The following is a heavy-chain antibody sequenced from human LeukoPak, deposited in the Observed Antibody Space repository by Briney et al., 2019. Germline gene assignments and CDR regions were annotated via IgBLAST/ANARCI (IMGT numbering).Heavy chain of an antibody. CDR1: GFTFSSYA. CDR2: ISIDGGRT. CDR3: ARKGIGSSRYQNMDV. D-gene: IGHD6-25*01. Sequence: PGRSLRLSCAASGFTFSSYAMSWVRQALGKGPEWVSTISIDGGRTYYADSVKGRFTVSRDTSKNTLYLQMNSLRAEDTAVYYCARKGIGSSRYQNMDVWGKGTTVTVSS. V-gene: IGHV3-23*01. J-gene: IGHJ6*03.